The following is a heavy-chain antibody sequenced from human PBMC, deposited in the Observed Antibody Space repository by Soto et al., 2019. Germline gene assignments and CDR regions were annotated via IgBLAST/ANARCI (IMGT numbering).Heavy chain of an antibody. CDR1: GFTVSNNY. Sequence: EVQVVESGGGLVQPGGSLRLSCAASGFTVSNNYMTWVRQAPGKGLEWVSLIYSRGGTDYADSVKDRFTLSRDNSKNMVYLQMNSLRVEATAVYYCARGGSGSQTVGYWGQGARVSVSS. CDR3: ARGGSGSQTVGY. J-gene: IGHJ4*02. V-gene: IGHV3-66*01. D-gene: IGHD1-26*01. CDR2: IYSRGGT.